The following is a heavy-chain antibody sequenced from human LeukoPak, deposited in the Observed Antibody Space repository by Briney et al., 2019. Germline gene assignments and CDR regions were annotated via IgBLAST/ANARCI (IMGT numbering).Heavy chain of an antibody. J-gene: IGHJ3*02. CDR2: INHSGST. Sequence: SETLSLTCAVYGGSFSGYYWSGIRQPPGKGLEWIGEINHSGSTNYNPSLKSRVTISVATSKNQFSLKLSSVTAADTAVYYCARSGAFDIWGQGTMVTVSS. CDR3: ARSGAFDI. CDR1: GGSFSGYY. D-gene: IGHD3-10*01. V-gene: IGHV4-34*01.